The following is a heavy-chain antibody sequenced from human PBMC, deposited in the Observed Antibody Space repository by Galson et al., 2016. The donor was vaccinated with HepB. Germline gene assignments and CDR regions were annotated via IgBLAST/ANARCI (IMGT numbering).Heavy chain of an antibody. CDR1: GYTFTSYG. V-gene: IGHV1-18*01. Sequence: SVKVSCKASGYTFTSYGISWVRQAPGQGLEWMGWSSAYNGNKKYAQKFLGRVIMTTDTSTSTEYMELRSLRPDDTAVYYCARDRRVALFGMDVWGQGTTVTVPS. J-gene: IGHJ6*02. CDR3: ARDRRVALFGMDV. D-gene: IGHD3-3*01. CDR2: SSAYNGNK.